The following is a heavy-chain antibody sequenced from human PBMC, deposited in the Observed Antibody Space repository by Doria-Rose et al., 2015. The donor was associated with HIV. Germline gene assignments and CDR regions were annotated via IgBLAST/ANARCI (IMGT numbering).Heavy chain of an antibody. V-gene: IGHV1-2*02. CDR3: ARGLEILYGMDV. J-gene: IGHJ6*02. D-gene: IGHD6-19*01. CDR2: INPNSGGS. CDR1: GYTFTGYY. Sequence: QVQLVQSGAEVNKPGASVKVSRKASGYTFTGYYMHWVRQAPGQGLERMGWINPNSGGSNYAQKFQGRVTMTSDTSISTACMEVSRLRSDDTAVYYCARGLEILYGMDVWGPGTTVTVS.